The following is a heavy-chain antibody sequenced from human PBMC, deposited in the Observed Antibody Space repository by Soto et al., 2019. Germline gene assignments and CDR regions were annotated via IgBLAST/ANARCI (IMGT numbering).Heavy chain of an antibody. CDR1: GYTFTSYG. CDR2: ISAYNGNT. CDR3: ASLSTQTYYDFWSGYPPNMDV. J-gene: IGHJ6*02. V-gene: IGHV1-18*01. D-gene: IGHD3-3*01. Sequence: ASVKVSCKASGYTFTSYGISWLRQAPGQGLEWMGWISAYNGNTNYAQKLQGRVTMTTDTSTSTAYMELRSLRSDDTAVYYCASLSTQTYYDFWSGYPPNMDVWGQGTTVTVSS.